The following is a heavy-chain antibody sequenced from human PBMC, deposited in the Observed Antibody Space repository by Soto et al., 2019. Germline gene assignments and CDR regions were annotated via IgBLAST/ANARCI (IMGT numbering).Heavy chain of an antibody. CDR1: GFTFSSYA. CDR3: AKTPSQQLASNWFDP. Sequence: EVQLLESGGGLVQPGGSLRLSCAASGFTFSSYAMSWVRQAPGKGLEWVSAISGSGGSTYYADSVKGRFTISRDNSKNTLYLQMNSLRAEDTAVYDCAKTPSQQLASNWFDPWGQGTLVTVSS. D-gene: IGHD6-13*01. J-gene: IGHJ5*02. CDR2: ISGSGGST. V-gene: IGHV3-23*01.